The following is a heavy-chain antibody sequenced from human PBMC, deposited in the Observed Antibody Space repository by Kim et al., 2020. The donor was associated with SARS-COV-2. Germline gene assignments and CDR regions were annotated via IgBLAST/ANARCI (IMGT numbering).Heavy chain of an antibody. V-gene: IGHV4-59*01. J-gene: IGHJ6*02. D-gene: IGHD7-27*01. Sequence: SETLSLTCTVSGGSISSYYWSWIRQPPGKGLEWIGYIYYSGSTNYNPSLKSRVTISVDTSKNQFSLKLSSVTAADTAVYYCARVGLWGSGGSLYYYYGMDVWGQGTTVTVSS. CDR1: GGSISSYY. CDR3: ARVGLWGSGGSLYYYYGMDV. CDR2: IYYSGST.